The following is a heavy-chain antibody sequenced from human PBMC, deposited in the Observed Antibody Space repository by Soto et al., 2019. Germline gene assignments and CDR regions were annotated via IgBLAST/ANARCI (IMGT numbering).Heavy chain of an antibody. J-gene: IGHJ6*02. D-gene: IGHD3-10*01. V-gene: IGHV1-3*01. CDR2: INAGNGNT. CDR3: ARDTGLWFGELLYDSYGMDV. CDR1: GYTFTSYA. Sequence: ASVKVSCKASGYTFTSYAMHWVRQAPGQRLEWMGWINAGNGNTKYAQKFQGRVTMTRDTSVSTAYMELSRLRSDDTAVYYCARDTGLWFGELLYDSYGMDVWGQGTTVTVSS.